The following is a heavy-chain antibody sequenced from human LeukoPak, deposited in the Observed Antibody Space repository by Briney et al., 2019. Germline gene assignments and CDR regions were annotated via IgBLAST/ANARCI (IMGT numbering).Heavy chain of an antibody. D-gene: IGHD5-18*01. CDR2: ISWNSGSI. CDR1: GLTFDDYA. J-gene: IGHJ4*02. CDR3: AKAGGYSYGKGYYFDY. V-gene: IGHV3-9*01. Sequence: GGSLRLSCAASGLTFDDYAMHWVRQAPGKGLEWVSGISWNSGSIGYADSVKGRFTISRDNAKNSLYLQMNSLRAEDTALYYCAKAGGYSYGKGYYFDYWGQGTLVTVSS.